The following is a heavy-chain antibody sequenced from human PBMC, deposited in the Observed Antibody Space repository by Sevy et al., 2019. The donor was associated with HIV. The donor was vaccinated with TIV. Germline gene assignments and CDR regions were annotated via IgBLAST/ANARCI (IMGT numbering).Heavy chain of an antibody. Sequence: ASVKVSCKTSGFTFTSSAVQWVRQARGQRLEWLGWIVVGSGVTDFAQKFQERVTITRDLSTSTVYMELSSLRFEDTALYSCAAEDMSRFGGTWRVFDLWGQGTMVTVSS. D-gene: IGHD3-16*01. CDR3: AAEDMSRFGGTWRVFDL. CDR2: IVVGSGVT. CDR1: GFTFTSSA. V-gene: IGHV1-58*01. J-gene: IGHJ3*01.